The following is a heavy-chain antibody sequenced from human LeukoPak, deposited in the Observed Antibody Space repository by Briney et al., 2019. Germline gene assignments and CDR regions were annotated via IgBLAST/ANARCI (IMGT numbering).Heavy chain of an antibody. D-gene: IGHD2-15*01. Sequence: ASVKVSCKTSGYTFTGYYMHWVRQAPGQGLEWMGWTNPNSGGTDYAQKFQGRVTMTRDTSISTAYMELRRLRSDDTAVYYCARGLPAPADQYYMDVWGKGTTVTVSS. V-gene: IGHV1-2*02. J-gene: IGHJ6*03. CDR2: TNPNSGGT. CDR3: ARGLPAPADQYYMDV. CDR1: GYTFTGYY.